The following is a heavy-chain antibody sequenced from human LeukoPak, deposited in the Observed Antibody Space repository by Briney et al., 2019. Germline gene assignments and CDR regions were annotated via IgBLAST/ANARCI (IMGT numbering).Heavy chain of an antibody. Sequence: GGSLRLSCAASGFTFSSYAMSWVRQAPGKGLEWVSAISGSGGSTYYADSVKGRFTISRDNAKNSLYMQMESLRDEDTAIYYCARDTLEYSNSPDALDIWGQGTMVTVSS. CDR2: ISGSGGST. CDR1: GFTFSSYA. D-gene: IGHD4-23*01. J-gene: IGHJ3*02. V-gene: IGHV3-23*01. CDR3: ARDTLEYSNSPDALDI.